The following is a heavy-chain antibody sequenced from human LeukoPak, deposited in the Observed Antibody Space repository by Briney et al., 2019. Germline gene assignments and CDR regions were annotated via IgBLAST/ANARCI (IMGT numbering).Heavy chain of an antibody. CDR1: GYTFTSYY. CDR3: ARVRYYDNGGYSHFDY. J-gene: IGHJ4*02. V-gene: IGHV1-46*01. Sequence: GASVKVSCKASGYTFTSYYLHWVRQAPGQGLEWMGIINPNGGSTSNAQKFQGSVTMTRDTSTSTVYMELSRLRSEDTAVYYCARVRYYDNGGYSHFDYWGQGTLVTVSS. CDR2: INPNGGST. D-gene: IGHD3-22*01.